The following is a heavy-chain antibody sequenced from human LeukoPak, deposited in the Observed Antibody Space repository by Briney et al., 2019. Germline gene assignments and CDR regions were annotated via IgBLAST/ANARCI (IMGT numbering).Heavy chain of an antibody. J-gene: IGHJ4*02. CDR2: IYSSGSP. Sequence: PSEALSLTCTVSGGSISSFYWSWIRPPAGKGLTWIGRIYSSGSPNYNPSLKSRVTMSVDTSKNLFSLKVRSVTAADTAVYYCAREVSGSYYLGYWGQGTLVTVSS. D-gene: IGHD1-26*01. CDR1: GGSISSFY. V-gene: IGHV4-4*07. CDR3: AREVSGSYYLGY.